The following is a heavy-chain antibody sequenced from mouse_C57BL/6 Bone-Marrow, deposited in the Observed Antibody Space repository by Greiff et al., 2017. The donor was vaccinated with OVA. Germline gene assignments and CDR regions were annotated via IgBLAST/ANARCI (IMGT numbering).Heavy chain of an antibody. CDR1: GYTFTSYW. D-gene: IGHD1-1*01. J-gene: IGHJ2*01. CDR3: ARFITTVDYFDY. V-gene: IGHV1-7*01. CDR2: INPSSGYT. Sequence: QVQLKQSGAELARPGASVKLSCKASGYTFTSYWMHWVKQRPGQGLEWIGYINPSSGYTKYNQKFKDKATLTADKSSSTAYMQLSSLTYEDSAVYYCARFITTVDYFDYWGQGTTLTVSS.